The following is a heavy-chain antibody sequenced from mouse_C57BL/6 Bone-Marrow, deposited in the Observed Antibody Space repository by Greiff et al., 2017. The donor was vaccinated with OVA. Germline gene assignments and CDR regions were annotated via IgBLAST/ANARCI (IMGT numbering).Heavy chain of an antibody. CDR2: IDPETGGT. V-gene: IGHV1-15*01. CDR1: GYTFTDYE. CDR3: TRALYYFDG. J-gene: IGHJ2*01. Sequence: QVQLQQSGAELVRPGASVTLSCKASGYTFTDYEMHWVKQTPVHGLEWIGAIDPETGGTAYNQKFKGKAILTADKSSSTAYMELRSLTSEDSAVYYCTRALYYFDGWGKGTTLTVSS.